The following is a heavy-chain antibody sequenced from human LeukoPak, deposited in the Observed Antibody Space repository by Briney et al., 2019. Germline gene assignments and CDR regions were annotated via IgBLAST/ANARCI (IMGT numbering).Heavy chain of an antibody. CDR1: GYTFTNYY. CDR2: IIPIFGTA. V-gene: IGHV1-69*13. D-gene: IGHD3-10*01. Sequence: ASVKVSCKASGYTFTNYYIHWVRQAPGQGLEWMGGIIPIFGTANYAQKFQGRVTITADESTSTAYMELSSLRSEDTAVYYCARDRRVRGVIPNNWFDPWGQGTLVTVSS. J-gene: IGHJ5*02. CDR3: ARDRRVRGVIPNNWFDP.